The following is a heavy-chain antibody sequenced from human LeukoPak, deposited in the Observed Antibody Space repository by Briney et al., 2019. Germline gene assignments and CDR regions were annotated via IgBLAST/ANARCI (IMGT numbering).Heavy chain of an antibody. CDR2: TYYRSNWSN. Sequence: SQTLSLSCAISGDSVSSNSAAWNWIRHSPSRGLEWLGRTYYRSNWSNDSAVSVESRITINPATSKDQFSLQLNSVTPEDTAVYYCTRETLWCGDLDYYYYMDAWGKGTTVTISS. V-gene: IGHV6-1*01. CDR1: GDSVSSNSAA. D-gene: IGHD3-10*01. J-gene: IGHJ6*03. CDR3: TRETLWCGDLDYYYYMDA.